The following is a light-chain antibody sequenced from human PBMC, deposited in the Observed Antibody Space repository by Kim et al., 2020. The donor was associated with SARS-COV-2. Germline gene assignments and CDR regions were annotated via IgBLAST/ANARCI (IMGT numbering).Light chain of an antibody. CDR2: AAS. CDR3: QQAKAFPIT. J-gene: IGKJ5*01. V-gene: IGKV1-12*01. CDR1: QGLGSW. Sequence: DIQMSQSPSSVSASVGDRVTITCRASQGLGSWLAWYQQKPGKPPNLLIYAASRLQDGVPSRFSASESGTDFTLTITSVQPEDFATYFCQQAKAFPITFGQGTRLEIK.